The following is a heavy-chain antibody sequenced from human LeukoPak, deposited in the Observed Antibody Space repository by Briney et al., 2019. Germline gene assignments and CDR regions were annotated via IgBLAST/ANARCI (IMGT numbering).Heavy chain of an antibody. V-gene: IGHV3-53*01. D-gene: IGHD7-27*01. CDR1: GFTFSSYW. J-gene: IGHJ3*02. CDR2: IYTGGST. CDR3: ARDLGTNDAFDI. Sequence: PGGSLRLSCAASGFTFSSYWMSWVRQAPGKGLEWVSIIYTGGSTYYAHSVKGRFTISGDNSKNTVYLQMNSLRAEDTAVYFCARDLGTNDAFDIWGQGTMLTVSS.